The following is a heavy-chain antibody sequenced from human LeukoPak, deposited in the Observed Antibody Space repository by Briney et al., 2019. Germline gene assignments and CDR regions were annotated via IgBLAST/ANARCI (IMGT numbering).Heavy chain of an antibody. CDR3: VKDQADYFDGSGSYFDH. D-gene: IGHD3-22*01. CDR1: GFIFSDHA. Sequence: GGSLRLSCAASGFIFSDHAMNWVRQAPGRGREWVSVISGGGDSEFYADSVKGRCTISRDNSKNMLYLEMSNLRAEDTAIYYCVKDQADYFDGSGSYFDHWGQGTLVTVSS. V-gene: IGHV3-23*01. CDR2: ISGGGDSE. J-gene: IGHJ4*02.